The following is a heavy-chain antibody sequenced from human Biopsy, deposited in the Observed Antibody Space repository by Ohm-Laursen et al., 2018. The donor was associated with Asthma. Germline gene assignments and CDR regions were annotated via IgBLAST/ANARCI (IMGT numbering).Heavy chain of an antibody. CDR3: ARGVDRVTGLLDHFDS. CDR1: GGSINNFY. Sequence: SDTLSLTCTVSGGSINNFYWSWIRQPPGKGLESIGHVYSSGSTNYNPSLKSRVTISIDASKNQFSLKLTSVTAADTAVYYCARGVDRVTGLLDHFDSWGQGTLVTVSS. V-gene: IGHV4-59*07. D-gene: IGHD2-21*02. J-gene: IGHJ4*02. CDR2: VYSSGST.